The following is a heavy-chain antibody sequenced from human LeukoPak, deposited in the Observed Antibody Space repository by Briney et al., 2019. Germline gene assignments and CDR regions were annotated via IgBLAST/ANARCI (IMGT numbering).Heavy chain of an antibody. CDR3: AKEYYYDSSGSRYYFDY. V-gene: IGHV3-23*01. CDR1: GFTFSSYA. Sequence: GGSLRLSCAASGFTFSSYAMSWVRQAPGKGLEWASAISGSGGSTYYADSVKGRFTISRDNSKNTLYLQMNSLRAEDTAVYYCAKEYYYDSSGSRYYFDYWGQGTLVTVSS. CDR2: ISGSGGST. D-gene: IGHD3-22*01. J-gene: IGHJ4*02.